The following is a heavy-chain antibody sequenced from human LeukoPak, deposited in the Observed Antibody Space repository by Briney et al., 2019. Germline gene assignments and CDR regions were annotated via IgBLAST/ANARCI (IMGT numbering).Heavy chain of an antibody. D-gene: IGHD6-13*01. V-gene: IGHV4-39*07. CDR2: IYYSGST. CDR1: GGSISSSSYY. CDR3: ARGTQQLVKDGMDV. Sequence: PSETLSLTCTVSGGSISSSSYYWGWIRQPPGKGLEWIGSIYYSGSTNYNPSLKSRVTISVDTSKNQFSLKLSSVTAADTAVYYCARGTQQLVKDGMDVWGQGTTVTVSS. J-gene: IGHJ6*02.